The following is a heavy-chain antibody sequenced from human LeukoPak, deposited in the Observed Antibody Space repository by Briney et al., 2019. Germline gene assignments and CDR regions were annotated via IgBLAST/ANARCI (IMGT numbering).Heavy chain of an antibody. CDR1: GFTFSSYA. J-gene: IGHJ3*02. CDR2: ISGSGGST. D-gene: IGHD5-18*01. CDR3: AKSPAMVIGAFYI. V-gene: IGHV3-23*01. Sequence: PGGSPRLSCAASGFTFSSYAMSWVRQAPGKGLEWVSAISGSGGSTYYADSVKGRFTISRDNSKNTLYLQMNSLRAEDTAVYYCAKSPAMVIGAFYIWGQGTMVTVSS.